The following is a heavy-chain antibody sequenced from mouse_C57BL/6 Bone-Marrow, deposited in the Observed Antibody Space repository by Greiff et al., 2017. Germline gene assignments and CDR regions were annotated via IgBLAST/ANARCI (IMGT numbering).Heavy chain of an antibody. CDR3: ARSYYDYDATSPYYAMDY. CDR2: INPSNGGT. CDR1: GYTFTSYW. J-gene: IGHJ4*01. D-gene: IGHD2-4*01. V-gene: IGHV1-53*01. Sequence: QVQLQQPGTELVKPGASVKLSCKASGYTFTSYWMHWVKQRPGQGLEWIGNINPSNGGTNYNEKFKSKATLTVDKSSSTAYMQLSSLTSEDSAVYYCARSYYDYDATSPYYAMDYWGQGTSVTVSS.